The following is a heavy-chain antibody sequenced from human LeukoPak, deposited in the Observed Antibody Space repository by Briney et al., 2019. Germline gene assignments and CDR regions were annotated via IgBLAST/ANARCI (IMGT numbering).Heavy chain of an antibody. V-gene: IGHV4-59*08. J-gene: IGHJ6*02. Sequence: SSETLSLTCTVSGGSISSYYWSWIRQPPGKGLEWIGYIYYSGSTNYNPSLKSRVTISVDTSKNQFSLKLSSVTAADTAVYYCARHVGYHYGMDVWGQGTTVTVSS. CDR1: GGSISSYY. CDR3: ARHVGYHYGMDV. D-gene: IGHD3-16*01. CDR2: IYYSGST.